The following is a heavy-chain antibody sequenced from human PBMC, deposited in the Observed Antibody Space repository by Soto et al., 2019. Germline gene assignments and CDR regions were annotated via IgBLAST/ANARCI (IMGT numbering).Heavy chain of an antibody. CDR2: IYYSGST. CDR3: ARGPSNLYDSSGHLDY. J-gene: IGHJ4*02. Sequence: PSETLSLTCTVSGGSISSGGYYWSWIRQHPGKGLEWIGYIYYSGSTYYNPSLKSRVTISVDTSKNQFSLKLSSVTAADTAVYYCARGPSNLYDSSGHLDYWGQGTLVTVSS. D-gene: IGHD3-22*01. CDR1: GGSISSGGYY. V-gene: IGHV4-31*03.